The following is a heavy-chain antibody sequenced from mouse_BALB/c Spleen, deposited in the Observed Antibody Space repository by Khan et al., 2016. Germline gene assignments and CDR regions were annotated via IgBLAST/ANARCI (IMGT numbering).Heavy chain of an antibody. CDR3: TRLYYYGCSDY. Sequence: EVQLVESGGGLVQPGGSLKLSCAASGFDFSRYWMSWVRQAPGKGLEWIGEINPDSSTINYAPSLKGKFIISRDNAKNTLYLRRNKVSSEDTALYYCTRLYYYGCSDYWGPGTTLTVSS. CDR1: GFDFSRYW. CDR2: INPDSSTI. V-gene: IGHV4-1*02. D-gene: IGHD1-1*01. J-gene: IGHJ2*01.